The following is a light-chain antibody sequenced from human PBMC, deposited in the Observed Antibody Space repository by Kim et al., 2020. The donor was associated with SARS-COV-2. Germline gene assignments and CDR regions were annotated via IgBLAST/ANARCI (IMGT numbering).Light chain of an antibody. J-gene: IGKJ1*01. CDR2: APS. V-gene: IGKV1-6*02. CDR3: LQDYKHRWT. CDR1: QDIGNA. Sequence: AVQMTQSPSSLSASVGDTVTITCRTSQDIGNAIGWFQQKPGKAPKFLISAPSTLQSEVPSRFSGSGSGTDFTLTISTLQPEDSATYYCLQDYKHRWTFGQGTKVDIK.